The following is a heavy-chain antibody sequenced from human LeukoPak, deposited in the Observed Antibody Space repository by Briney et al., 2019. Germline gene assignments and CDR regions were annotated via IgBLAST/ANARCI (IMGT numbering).Heavy chain of an antibody. D-gene: IGHD5-18*01. CDR1: GYTFTGYY. CDR2: INPNSGGT. V-gene: IGHV1-2*02. CDR3: ARGGSYGPMSFDY. Sequence: ASVKVSCKASGYTFTGYYMHWVRQAPGQGLEWMGWINPNSGGTNYAQKFQGRVTMTRDTSISAAYMELSRLRSDDTAVYYCARGGSYGPMSFDYWGQGTLVTVSS. J-gene: IGHJ4*02.